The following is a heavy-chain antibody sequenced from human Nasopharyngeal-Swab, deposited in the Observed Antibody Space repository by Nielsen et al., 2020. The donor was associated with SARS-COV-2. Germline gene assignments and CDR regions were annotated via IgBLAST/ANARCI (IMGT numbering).Heavy chain of an antibody. D-gene: IGHD3-3*01. J-gene: IGHJ5*02. CDR3: AKYAHYDFLSGYHLGWFDP. V-gene: IGHV4-59*13. Sequence: PGKGLEWIGYIYYSGGTNHNLSLKSRVTISVDTSKNQFSLKLNSVTAADTAVYYCAKYAHYDFLSGYHLGWFDPWGQGTLVTVSS. CDR2: IYYSGGT.